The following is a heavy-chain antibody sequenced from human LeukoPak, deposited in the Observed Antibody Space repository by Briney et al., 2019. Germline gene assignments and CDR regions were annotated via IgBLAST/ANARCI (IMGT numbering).Heavy chain of an antibody. Sequence: GGSLRLSCAASGFTFSSYGMHWVRQAPGKGLEWVAVVWYDGSNKYYADSVKGRFTISRDNSKNTLYLQMNSLRAEDTAVCYCARGGGYSYGIEYYFDYWGQGTLVTVSS. CDR1: GFTFSSYG. CDR3: ARGGGYSYGIEYYFDY. D-gene: IGHD5-18*01. V-gene: IGHV3-33*01. CDR2: VWYDGSNK. J-gene: IGHJ4*02.